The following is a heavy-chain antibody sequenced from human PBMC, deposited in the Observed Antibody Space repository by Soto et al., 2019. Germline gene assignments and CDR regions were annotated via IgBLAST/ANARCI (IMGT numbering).Heavy chain of an antibody. CDR2: ISAGNGQT. D-gene: IGHD5-12*01. V-gene: IGHV1-3*01. J-gene: IGHJ6*02. CDR1: GYSFTNHG. CDR3: ATGSISLEGYDFGGLDV. Sequence: QVQLVQSGAEVKKHGAAVKLFCKASGYSFTNHGIHWVGQAPGQRTEWMGWISAGNGQTKYSQRFEGRVTITRETSANTALKDLSGLTSDDTGVYYCATGSISLEGYDFGGLDVWGQGTTVTVSS.